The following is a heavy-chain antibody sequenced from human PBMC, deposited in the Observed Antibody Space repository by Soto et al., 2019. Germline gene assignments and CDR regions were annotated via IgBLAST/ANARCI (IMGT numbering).Heavy chain of an antibody. CDR3: ARQLGNYGEPPFDY. J-gene: IGHJ4*02. CDR1: GGSFSGYY. V-gene: IGHV4-34*01. Sequence: QVQLQQWGAGLLKPSETLSLTCAVYGGSFSGYYWSWIRQPPGKVLEWIGEINHSGSTNYNPSLKSRVTISVDTSKNQFSLKLSSVTAADTAVYSCARQLGNYGEPPFDYLGQGTLVTVSS. D-gene: IGHD4-17*01. CDR2: INHSGST.